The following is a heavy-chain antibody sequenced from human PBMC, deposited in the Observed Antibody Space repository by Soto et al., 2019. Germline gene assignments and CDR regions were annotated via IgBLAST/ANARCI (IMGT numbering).Heavy chain of an antibody. CDR2: IDWDDDK. Sequence: ASGPTLVNPTQTLTLTCTFSGFSLSTSAMCVSWIRQPPGKALEWLALIDWDDDKYYSTFLKTRLTISKDTSRNQVVLTMTKMDPVDTATYFCARTRLSGGRYTFFDYWGQGALVTVSS. J-gene: IGHJ4*02. CDR1: GFSLSTSAMC. D-gene: IGHD1-26*01. CDR3: ARTRLSGGRYTFFDY. V-gene: IGHV2-70*01.